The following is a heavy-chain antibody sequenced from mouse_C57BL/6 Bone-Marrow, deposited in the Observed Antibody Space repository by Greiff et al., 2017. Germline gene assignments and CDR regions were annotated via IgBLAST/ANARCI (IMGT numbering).Heavy chain of an antibody. CDR1: GYTFTSYW. V-gene: IGHV1-72*01. J-gene: IGHJ2*01. CDR2: IDPNSGGT. Sequence: QVQLQQPGAELVKPGASVKLPCKASGYTFTSYWMHWVKQRPGRGLEWIGGIDPNSGGTKYNEKFKSKATLTVDKPSSTAYLQLSSLTSEDPAVYYGAREGGELIDYWGQGTTLTVSS. D-gene: IGHD3-3*01. CDR3: AREGGELIDY.